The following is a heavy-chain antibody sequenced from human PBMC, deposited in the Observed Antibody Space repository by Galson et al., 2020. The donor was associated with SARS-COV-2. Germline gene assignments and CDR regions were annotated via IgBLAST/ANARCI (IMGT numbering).Heavy chain of an antibody. J-gene: IGHJ5*02. Sequence: KMSGPTLVKPTQTLTLTCTFSGFSLSTSGVGVGWIRQPPGKALEWLALIYWDDDKRYSPSLKSRLTITKDTSKNQVVLTMTNMDPVDTAIYYCAHRPPLGYCSSTSCYTPFDPWGQGTLVTVSS. CDR2: IYWDDDK. CDR1: GFSLSTSGVG. CDR3: AHRPPLGYCSSTSCYTPFDP. D-gene: IGHD2-2*02. V-gene: IGHV2-5*02.